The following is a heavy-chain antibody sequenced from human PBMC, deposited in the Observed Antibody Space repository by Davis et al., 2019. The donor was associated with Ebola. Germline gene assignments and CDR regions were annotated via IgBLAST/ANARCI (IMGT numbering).Heavy chain of an antibody. J-gene: IGHJ4*02. CDR2: INPHNGNT. Sequence: ASVKVSCNASAYTFTSYGITWVRQAPGQGLEWMGWINPHNGNTNYAQNVQGRVTMTTDTSTSTAYMEVGSLRSDDTAVYYCASAQFPTTSDHWGQGTLVTVSS. V-gene: IGHV1-18*04. CDR1: AYTFTSYG. CDR3: ASAQFPTTSDH. D-gene: IGHD1-1*01.